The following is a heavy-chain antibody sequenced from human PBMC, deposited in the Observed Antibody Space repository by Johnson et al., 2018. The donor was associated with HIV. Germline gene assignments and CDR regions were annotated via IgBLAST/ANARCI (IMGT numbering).Heavy chain of an antibody. Sequence: QVQLVESGGGVVQPGRSLRLSCVVSGFTYSSYAMHWVRLAPGKGLEWVAVISYHGSNKYYADSVKGRFTISRDNSKNTLYLQMNSLRTEDTAVYYCARERYGSQAIDAFDIWGQGTLVTVSS. CDR1: GFTYSSYA. CDR3: ARERYGSQAIDAFDI. CDR2: ISYHGSNK. V-gene: IGHV3-30-3*01. D-gene: IGHD2-15*01. J-gene: IGHJ3*02.